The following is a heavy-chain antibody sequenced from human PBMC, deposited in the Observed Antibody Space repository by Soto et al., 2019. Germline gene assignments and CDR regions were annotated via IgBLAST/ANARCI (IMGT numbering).Heavy chain of an antibody. D-gene: IGHD6-19*01. V-gene: IGHV3-7*01. Sequence: EVQLVESGGGLVQPGGSLRLSCAASGFTFSSDWMSWVRQAPGKGLEWVANIKQDGSEKYYVDSVKGRFTISRDNAKNSLYLQMNSLRAEDTAVYYCATGIAVAGIVYWGQGTLVNVSS. CDR1: GFTFSSDW. J-gene: IGHJ4*02. CDR2: IKQDGSEK. CDR3: ATGIAVAGIVY.